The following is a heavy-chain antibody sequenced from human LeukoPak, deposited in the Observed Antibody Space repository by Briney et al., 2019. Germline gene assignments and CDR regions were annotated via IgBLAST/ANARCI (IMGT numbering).Heavy chain of an antibody. J-gene: IGHJ3*02. CDR2: IYSGGST. Sequence: PGGSLRLSCAASGFTVRSNYMTWVRQAPGKGLEWVSIIYSGGSTYYADSVKGRLTISRDNSKNTLYLQMNSLRAEDTAVYYCARDGRTTVTTPAFDIWGQGTVVTVSS. D-gene: IGHD4-17*01. CDR1: GFTVRSNY. V-gene: IGHV3-66*01. CDR3: ARDGRTTVTTPAFDI.